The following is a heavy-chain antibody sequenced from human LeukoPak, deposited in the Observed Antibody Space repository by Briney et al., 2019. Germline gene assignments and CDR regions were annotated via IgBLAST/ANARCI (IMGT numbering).Heavy chain of an antibody. CDR3: ARDIRSGYSGYNEGSV. D-gene: IGHD5-12*01. CDR2: IIPIFGTA. J-gene: IGHJ4*02. CDR1: GGTFSSYA. Sequence: SVKVSCKASGGTFSSYAISWVRQAPGQGLEWMGGIIPIFGTAKYAQKFQGRVTITADESTSTAYMELSSLRSEDTAVYYCARDIRSGYSGYNEGSVWGQGTLVTVSS. V-gene: IGHV1-69*13.